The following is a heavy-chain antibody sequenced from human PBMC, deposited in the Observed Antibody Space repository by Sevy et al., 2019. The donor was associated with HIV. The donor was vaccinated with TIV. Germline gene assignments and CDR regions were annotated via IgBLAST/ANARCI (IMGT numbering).Heavy chain of an antibody. CDR2: INGDGSST. V-gene: IGHV3-74*01. CDR1: GFTFSSYW. J-gene: IGHJ5*02. CDR3: AKTSLGLWRGWFDP. Sequence: GGSLRLSCAASGFTFSSYWMHWVRQAPGKGLVWVSRINGDGSSTTYADSVKGRFTISRDNAKNTLYQQMNSLRAEDTAVYYCAKTSLGLWRGWFDPWGQGTLVTVSS. D-gene: IGHD2-21*01.